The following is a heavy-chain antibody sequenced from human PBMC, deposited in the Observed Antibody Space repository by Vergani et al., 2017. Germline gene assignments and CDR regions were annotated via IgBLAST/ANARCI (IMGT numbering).Heavy chain of an antibody. Sequence: QEHLVQSGSELKKPGASVKVSCKASGYSFIKYAIHWVRQAPGQGLEWMGWINPTTGNPTYARAFTGRFVFSLDTSISTAYLQIGSLKAEDTAVYFCARSNPGRLAVGATDSWGQGTLLTVSS. CDR3: ARSNPGRLAVGATDS. J-gene: IGHJ4*02. CDR2: INPTTGNP. D-gene: IGHD6-19*01. CDR1: GYSFIKYA. V-gene: IGHV7-4-1*01.